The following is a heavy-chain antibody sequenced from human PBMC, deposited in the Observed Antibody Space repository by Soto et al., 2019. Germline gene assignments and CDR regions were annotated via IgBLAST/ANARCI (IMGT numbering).Heavy chain of an antibody. CDR3: ARSPLWFGESSFEY. Sequence: AETLSLTCAVSGGSISSYYWSWIRQPPGKGLEWIGYIYYSGSTNYNPSLKSRVTISVDTSKNQFSLKLSSVTAADTAVYYCARSPLWFGESSFEYWGQGALVTVSS. D-gene: IGHD3-10*01. J-gene: IGHJ4*02. CDR1: GGSISSYY. CDR2: IYYSGST. V-gene: IGHV4-59*01.